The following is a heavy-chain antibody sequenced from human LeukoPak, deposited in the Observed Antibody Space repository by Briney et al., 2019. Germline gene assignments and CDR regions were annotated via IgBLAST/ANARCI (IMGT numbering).Heavy chain of an antibody. CDR1: GGTFSSYT. Sequence: SVKVSCKASGGTFSSYTISWVRQAPGQGLGWMGRIIPILGIANYAQKFQGRVTITEDKSPSTAYMGLSSLRSEDTVVYYCAGSGYQWRFFDYWGQGTLVTVSS. D-gene: IGHD3-3*01. CDR2: IIPILGIA. V-gene: IGHV1-69*02. CDR3: AGSGYQWRFFDY. J-gene: IGHJ4*02.